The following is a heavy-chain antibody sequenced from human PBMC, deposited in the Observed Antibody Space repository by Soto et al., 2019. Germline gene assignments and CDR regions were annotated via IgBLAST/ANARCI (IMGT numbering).Heavy chain of an antibody. CDR1: GYSISNGYY. Sequence: PSETLSLTCAVSGYSISNGYYWGWIRQPPGKGLEWIGTMFHSGSTYYNPSLKSRVSISVDTSKNEFSLRLSSVTAADTAVYFCARSVAVPGAHIDYWGQGTQVTVLL. D-gene: IGHD6-19*01. CDR3: ARSVAVPGAHIDY. V-gene: IGHV4-38-2*01. J-gene: IGHJ4*02. CDR2: MFHSGST.